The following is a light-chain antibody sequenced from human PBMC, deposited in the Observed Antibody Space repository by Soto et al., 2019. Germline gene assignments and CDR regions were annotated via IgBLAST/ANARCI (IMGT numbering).Light chain of an antibody. Sequence: IQMTQSPSSLSASVGDRFTITCRASQSISIYLNWYQQKPGKAPKLLIYAASSLQSGVPSRFSASGSGTDFTLTISSLQLEDFATYYCQQGYSIPPTFGGGTKVDIK. J-gene: IGKJ4*01. CDR3: QQGYSIPPT. CDR2: AAS. CDR1: QSISIY. V-gene: IGKV1-39*01.